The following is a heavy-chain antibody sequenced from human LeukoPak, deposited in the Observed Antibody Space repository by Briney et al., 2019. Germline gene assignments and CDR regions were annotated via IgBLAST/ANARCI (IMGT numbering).Heavy chain of an antibody. V-gene: IGHV1-2*02. CDR3: ARGYGDYAWYYFDY. J-gene: IGHJ4*02. Sequence: ASVKVSCKASGYTFTSYGISWVRQAPGQGLEWMGWINPNSGGTNYAQKFQGRVTMTRDTSISTAYMELSRLRSDDTAVYYCARGYGDYAWYYFDYWGQGTLVTVSS. CDR1: GYTFTSYG. D-gene: IGHD4-17*01. CDR2: INPNSGGT.